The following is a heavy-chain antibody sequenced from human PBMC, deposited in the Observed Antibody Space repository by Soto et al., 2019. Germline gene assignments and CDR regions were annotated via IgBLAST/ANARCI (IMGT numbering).Heavy chain of an antibody. J-gene: IGHJ6*03. CDR2: IYYSGST. CDR3: ARETYDVWSGHGTYYYYYYMDV. D-gene: IGHD3-3*01. V-gene: IGHV4-59*01. CDR1: GGSISSFY. Sequence: SETLSLTCTVSGGSISSFYWSWIRQPPGKGLEWIGYIYYSGSTNYNPSLKSRVTISVDTSKNQFSLKLSSVTAADTAVYCCARETYDVWSGHGTYYYYYYMDVWGKGTTVTVSS.